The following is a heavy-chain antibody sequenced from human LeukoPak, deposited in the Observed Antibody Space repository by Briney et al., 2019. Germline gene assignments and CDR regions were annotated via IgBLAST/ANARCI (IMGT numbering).Heavy chain of an antibody. CDR2: IYYSGST. CDR3: ARGGVGIGSAGTYYYYMDV. J-gene: IGHJ6*03. V-gene: IGHV4-59*01. CDR1: GGSISSYY. D-gene: IGHD6-13*01. Sequence: SETLSLTCTVSGGSISSYYWSWIRQPPGKGLEWIGYIYYSGSTKYNTSLTSRVTISADTSKHQSSLKLSFATAADTAVYCCARGGVGIGSAGTYYYYMDVWGKGTTVTISS.